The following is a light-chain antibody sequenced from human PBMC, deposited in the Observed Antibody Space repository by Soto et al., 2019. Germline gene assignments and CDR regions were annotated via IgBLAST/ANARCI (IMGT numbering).Light chain of an antibody. CDR2: KAS. Sequence: DIQMSQSPSTLSASVGDRITITCRASQTISTMLAWYQQKPGKAPKFLIYKASTLESGVPSTFSGSGSGTEFTLTISSLQPDDFAIYYCQQYNDYPLTFGGGTKVDIK. CDR1: QTISTM. V-gene: IGKV1-5*03. J-gene: IGKJ4*01. CDR3: QQYNDYPLT.